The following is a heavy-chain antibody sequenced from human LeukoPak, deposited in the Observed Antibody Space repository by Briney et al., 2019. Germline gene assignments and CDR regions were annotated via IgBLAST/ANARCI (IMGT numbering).Heavy chain of an antibody. CDR3: AKDLEIDSSGYYADY. J-gene: IGHJ4*02. Sequence: GGSLRLSCAVSGXSFSNYAMSWVRQAPGKGLEWVSSISGSGATTYYADSVKGRFTVSRDNSKNTVYLQMNGLRVEDTAVYFCAKDLEIDSSGYYADYWGQGTLVTVSS. CDR2: ISGSGATT. CDR1: GXSFSNYA. D-gene: IGHD3-22*01. V-gene: IGHV3-23*01.